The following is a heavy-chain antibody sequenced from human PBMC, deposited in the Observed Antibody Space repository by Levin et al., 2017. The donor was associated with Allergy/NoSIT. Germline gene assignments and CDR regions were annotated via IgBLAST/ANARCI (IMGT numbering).Heavy chain of an antibody. D-gene: IGHD2-2*01. CDR1: GGTFSSYA. Sequence: GASVKVSCKASGGTFSSYAISWVRQAPGQGLEWMGGIIPIFGTANYAQKFQGRVTITADKSTSTAYMELSSLRSEDTAVYYCARRVINIVPAANTTVSPGGFDPWGQGTLVTVSS. J-gene: IGHJ5*02. CDR3: ARRVINIVPAANTTVSPGGFDP. CDR2: IIPIFGTA. V-gene: IGHV1-69*06.